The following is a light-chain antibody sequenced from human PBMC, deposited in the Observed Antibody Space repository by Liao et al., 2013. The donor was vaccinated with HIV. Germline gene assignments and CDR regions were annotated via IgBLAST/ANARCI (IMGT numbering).Light chain of an antibody. Sequence: SYELIQPPSVSVSPGQTASITCSGDKLGDKYACWYQQKPGQSPVLVIYQDSKRPSGIPERFSGSNSGNTATLTISGTQAMDEADYYCQAGTAALAVVRVGT. V-gene: IGLV3-1*01. J-gene: IGLJ1*01. CDR2: QDS. CDR3: QAGTAALAVVR. CDR1: KLGDKY.